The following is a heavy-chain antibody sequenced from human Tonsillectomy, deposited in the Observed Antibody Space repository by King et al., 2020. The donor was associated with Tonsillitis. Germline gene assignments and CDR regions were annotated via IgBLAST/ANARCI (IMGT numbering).Heavy chain of an antibody. CDR1: GYRFTNYW. J-gene: IGHJ5*01. V-gene: IGHV5-51*01. Sequence: VQLVESGAEVKKPGESLKISCAGSGYRFTNYWIGWVRQMPGKGLEWMGIIYPGDSDTRYSPSFQGQVTISADKSISTAYLQWSSLKASDTAMYYCARGLIGRYFDTKNWFDSWGQGTLVTVSS. CDR3: ARGLIGRYFDTKNWFDS. D-gene: IGHD3-9*01. CDR2: IYPGDSDT.